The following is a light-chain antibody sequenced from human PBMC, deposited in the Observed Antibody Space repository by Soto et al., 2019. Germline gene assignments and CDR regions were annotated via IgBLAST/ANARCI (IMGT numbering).Light chain of an antibody. CDR2: RNN. J-gene: IGLJ3*02. V-gene: IGLV1-47*01. Sequence: QPVLTQPPSASGTPGQRVSISCSGSRSNIGRNYVYWYQQLPGTAPKLLIQRNNERPSGVPDRFSGSKSGTSVSLAISGLRSEDEATYYCAAWDDTLNGQVFGGGTKVIVL. CDR1: RSNIGRNY. CDR3: AAWDDTLNGQV.